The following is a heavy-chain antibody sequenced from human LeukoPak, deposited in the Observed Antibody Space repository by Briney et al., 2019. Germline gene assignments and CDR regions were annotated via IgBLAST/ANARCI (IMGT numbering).Heavy chain of an antibody. CDR1: GGPISSYY. V-gene: IGHV4-4*07. CDR3: ARDHDYVWGSYRYFDY. CDR2: IYTSGST. J-gene: IGHJ4*02. D-gene: IGHD3-16*02. Sequence: SETLSLTCTVSGGPISSYYWSWLRQPAGKGLEWIGRIYTSGSTNYNPSLKSRVHMSVDTSKNQFSLKLSSVTAADTAVYYCARDHDYVWGSYRYFDYWGQGTLVTVSS.